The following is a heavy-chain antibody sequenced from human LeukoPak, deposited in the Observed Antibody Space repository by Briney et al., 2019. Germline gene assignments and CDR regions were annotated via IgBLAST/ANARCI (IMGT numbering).Heavy chain of an antibody. Sequence: PGGPLRLSCAASGFTFTDYAMGWVRQAPGQGLEWASTISASGSTTYYADSVRARFTISRDNSKNTLSLQMSSLRAEDTAVYYCAKARTPYNSGFDYWGQGTLVAVSS. CDR1: GFTFTDYA. CDR3: AKARTPYNSGFDY. V-gene: IGHV3-23*01. J-gene: IGHJ4*02. D-gene: IGHD6-19*01. CDR2: ISASGSTT.